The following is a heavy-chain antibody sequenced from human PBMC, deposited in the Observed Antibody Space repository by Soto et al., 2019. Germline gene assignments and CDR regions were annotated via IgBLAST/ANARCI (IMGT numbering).Heavy chain of an antibody. CDR3: ARALGYCTNGVCYLYYYYGMDV. CDR2: IIPIFGTA. J-gene: IGHJ6*02. CDR1: GGTFSSYA. D-gene: IGHD2-8*01. V-gene: IGHV1-69*12. Sequence: QVQLVQSGAEVKKPGSSVKVSCKASGGTFSSYAISWVRQAPGQGLEWMGGIIPIFGTANYAQKFQGRVTITADESTSTAYMELSSLRSEDTAVYYCARALGYCTNGVCYLYYYYGMDVWGQGTTVTVSS.